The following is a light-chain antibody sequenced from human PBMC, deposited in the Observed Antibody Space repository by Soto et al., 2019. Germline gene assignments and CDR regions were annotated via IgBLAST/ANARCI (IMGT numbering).Light chain of an antibody. J-gene: IGKJ4*01. CDR3: QQGKSFPLT. Sequence: DIQMTQSPSTLSGSVGDRVTITCRASQTISSWLAWYQQKPGKAPKLLIYKASTLKSGVPSRFSGSGSGTEFTLTISSLQPEDVATYYCQQGKSFPLTFGGGTKVDIK. V-gene: IGKV1-5*03. CDR1: QTISSW. CDR2: KAS.